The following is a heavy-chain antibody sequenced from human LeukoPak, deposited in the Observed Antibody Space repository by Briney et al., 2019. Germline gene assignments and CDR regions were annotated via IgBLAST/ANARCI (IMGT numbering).Heavy chain of an antibody. CDR1: GFTFSSYW. D-gene: IGHD1-1*01. J-gene: IGHJ4*02. CDR3: ARAPEGGYVNY. CDR2: MKQDGSEK. Sequence: GGSLRLSCAASGFTFSSYWMSWVRQAPGKGLEGVANMKQDGSEKYYVDSVKGRFTISRDNAKNSLYLQMNSLRAEDTAVYYCARAPEGGYVNYWGQGTLVTVSS. V-gene: IGHV3-7*03.